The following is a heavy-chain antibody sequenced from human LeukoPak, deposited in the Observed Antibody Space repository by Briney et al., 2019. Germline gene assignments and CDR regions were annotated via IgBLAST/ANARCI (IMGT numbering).Heavy chain of an antibody. D-gene: IGHD6-19*01. J-gene: IGHJ4*02. CDR2: IWYDGSNK. V-gene: IGHV3-33*08. Sequence: GGSLRLSCAASGFTFSSYAMSWVRQAPGKGLEWVAVIWYDGSNKYYADSVKGRFTISRDNSKNTLYLQMNSLRAEDTAVYYCARDAVAVAVGLFDYWGQGTLVTVSS. CDR1: GFTFSSYA. CDR3: ARDAVAVAVGLFDY.